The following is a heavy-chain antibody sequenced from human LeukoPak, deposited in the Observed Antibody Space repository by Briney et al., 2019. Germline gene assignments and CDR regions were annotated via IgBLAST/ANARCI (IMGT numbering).Heavy chain of an antibody. CDR1: GGSMRTGSYY. CDR2: IYHSGST. V-gene: IGHV4-30-2*01. CDR3: ARERGGI. D-gene: IGHD3-16*01. J-gene: IGHJ4*02. Sequence: SQTLSLTCTVSGGSMRTGSYYWSWIRQPPGKGLEWIGYIYHSGSTYYNPSLKSRVTISVDTSKNQFSLKLSSVTAADTAVYYCARERGGIWGQGTLVTVSS.